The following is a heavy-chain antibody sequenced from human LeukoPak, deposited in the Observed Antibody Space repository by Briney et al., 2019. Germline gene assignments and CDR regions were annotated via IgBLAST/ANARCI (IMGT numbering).Heavy chain of an antibody. CDR2: ISGSGGST. J-gene: IGHJ3*02. CDR3: AKGGYYYDSSGYYYPDAFDI. Sequence: PGGSLRLSCAASGFTFSSYAMSWVRRAPGKGLEWVSAISGSGGSTYYADSVKGRFTISRDNSKNTLYLQMNSLRAEDTAVYYCAKGGYYYDSSGYYYPDAFDIWGQGTMVTVSS. V-gene: IGHV3-23*01. D-gene: IGHD3-22*01. CDR1: GFTFSSYA.